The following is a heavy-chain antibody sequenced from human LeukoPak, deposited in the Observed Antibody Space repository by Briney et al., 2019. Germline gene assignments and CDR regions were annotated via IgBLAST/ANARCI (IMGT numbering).Heavy chain of an antibody. V-gene: IGHV1-69*06. CDR1: GGTFSSYA. Sequence: GASVKVSCKASGGTFSSYAISWVRQAPGQGLEWMGGIIPIFGTANYAQKFQGRVTITADKSTSTAYMELSSLRSEDTAVYYCASYSYAQYYFDYWGQGTLVTVSS. D-gene: IGHD5-18*01. CDR2: IIPIFGTA. J-gene: IGHJ4*02. CDR3: ASYSYAQYYFDY.